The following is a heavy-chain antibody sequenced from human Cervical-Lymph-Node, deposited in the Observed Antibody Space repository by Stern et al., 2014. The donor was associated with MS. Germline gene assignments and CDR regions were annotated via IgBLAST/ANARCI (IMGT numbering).Heavy chain of an antibody. V-gene: IGHV1-2*04. CDR1: GYTFIDYY. CDR3: ARAVGYRSGYDYYGLDV. J-gene: IGHJ6*02. CDR2: INSNSGGT. D-gene: IGHD5-18*01. Sequence: VQLVESGAEVKKPGASVKVSCKASGYTFIDYYLHWVRQAHGQGLEWMGWINSNSGGTSYAQKFQGWVTMTRDTSISTAYMEVRRLRSDDTAVYYCARAVGYRSGYDYYGLDVWGQGTTVTVSS.